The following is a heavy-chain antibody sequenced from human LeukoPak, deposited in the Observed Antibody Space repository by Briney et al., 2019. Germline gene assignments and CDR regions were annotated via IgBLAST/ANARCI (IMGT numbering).Heavy chain of an antibody. CDR3: ASGRQRGY. V-gene: IGHV3-7*01. CDR2: IKEDGSEK. J-gene: IGHJ4*02. CDR1: GFTFSNYW. Sequence: GGSLSLSCAASGFTFSNYWMSWVRQAPGKGLEWVANIKEDGSEKYYVDSVKGRFTISRDNARNSLYLQMNSLRAEDRAVYSCASGRQRGYWGQGTLVTVSS. D-gene: IGHD6-25*01.